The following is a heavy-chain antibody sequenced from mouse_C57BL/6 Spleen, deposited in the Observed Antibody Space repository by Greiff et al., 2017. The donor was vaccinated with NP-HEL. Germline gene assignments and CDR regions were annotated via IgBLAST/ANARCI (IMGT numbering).Heavy chain of an antibody. CDR1: GYTFTSYW. V-gene: IGHV1-72*01. CDR2: IDPKSGGT. Sequence: QVQLQQPGAELVKPGASVKLSCKASGYTFTSYWMHWVKQRPGRGLEWIGKIDPKSGGTKYNEKFKSKATLTVDKPSSTAYMQLSSLTSEDSAVYYCARGRLRPFFDYWGQGTTLTVSS. D-gene: IGHD2-4*01. J-gene: IGHJ2*01. CDR3: ARGRLRPFFDY.